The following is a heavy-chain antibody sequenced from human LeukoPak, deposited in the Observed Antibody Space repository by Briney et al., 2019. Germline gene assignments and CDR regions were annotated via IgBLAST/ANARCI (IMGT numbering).Heavy chain of an antibody. V-gene: IGHV1-18*01. Sequence: ASVRVSCKASGYTFTSYGISWVRQAPGQGLEWMGWISAYNGNTNYAQKLQGRVTMTTDTSTSTAYMELRSLRSDDTAVYYCARDSSSWYYYYYYMDVWGKGTTVTVSS. D-gene: IGHD6-13*01. CDR2: ISAYNGNT. J-gene: IGHJ6*03. CDR1: GYTFTSYG. CDR3: ARDSSSWYYYYYYMDV.